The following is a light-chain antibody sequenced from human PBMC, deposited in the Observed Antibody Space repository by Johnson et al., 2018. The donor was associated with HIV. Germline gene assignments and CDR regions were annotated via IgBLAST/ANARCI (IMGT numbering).Light chain of an antibody. CDR2: DNN. J-gene: IGLJ1*01. CDR3: GTWDSSLSAGF. Sequence: QSVLTQPPSVSAAPGQKVTISCSGSSYNIGNNYVSWYQQLPGTAPKLLIYDNNKRPSGIPDRFSGSKSGTSATLGITGLQTGDEADYYCGTWDSSLSAGFFGTGTKVTVL. V-gene: IGLV1-51*01. CDR1: SYNIGNNY.